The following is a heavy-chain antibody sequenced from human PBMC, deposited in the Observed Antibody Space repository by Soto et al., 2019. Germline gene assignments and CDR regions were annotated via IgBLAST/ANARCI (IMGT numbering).Heavy chain of an antibody. CDR1: GFTFSSYA. J-gene: IGHJ4*02. Sequence: PGGSLRLSCAASGFTFSSYAMSWVRQAPGKGLEWVSAISGSGGSTYYADSVKGRFTMTTDTSTSTAYMELRSLRSDDTAVYYCPRTYYYDSSGYYLSYWGQGTLVTVSS. D-gene: IGHD3-22*01. CDR3: PRTYYYDSSGYYLSY. CDR2: ISGSGGST. V-gene: IGHV3-23*01.